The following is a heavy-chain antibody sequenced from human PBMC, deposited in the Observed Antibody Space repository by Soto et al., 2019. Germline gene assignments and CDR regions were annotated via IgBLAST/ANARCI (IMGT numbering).Heavy chain of an antibody. J-gene: IGHJ4*02. CDR3: AREELRAVAAVDY. V-gene: IGHV1-3*01. CDR2: INAGNGNT. D-gene: IGHD6-19*01. Sequence: QVQLVQSGAEVKKPGASVKVSCKASGYTFTSYAMHWVRQAPGQRLEWMGWINAGNGNTKYSQKFQGRVTITRDTSASTAYMELSSLRSEDTAVYYCAREELRAVAAVDYWGQGTLVTVSS. CDR1: GYTFTSYA.